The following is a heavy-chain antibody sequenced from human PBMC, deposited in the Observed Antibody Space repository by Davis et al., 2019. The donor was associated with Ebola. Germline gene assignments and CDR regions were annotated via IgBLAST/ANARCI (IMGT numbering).Heavy chain of an antibody. J-gene: IGHJ5*02. CDR2: ISSSGSTI. CDR1: GFTFSDYY. Sequence: PGGSLRLSCAASGFTFSDYYMSWIRQAPGKGLEWVSYISSSGSTIYYADSVKGRFTISRDNAKNSLYLQMNSLRDEDTAVYYCASFLVQGVIPPYNWFDPWGQGTLVTVSS. V-gene: IGHV3-11*04. CDR3: ASFLVQGVIPPYNWFDP. D-gene: IGHD3-10*01.